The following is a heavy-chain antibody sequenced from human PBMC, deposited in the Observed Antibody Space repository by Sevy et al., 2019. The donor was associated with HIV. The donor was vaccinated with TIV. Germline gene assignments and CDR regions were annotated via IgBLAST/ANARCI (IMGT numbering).Heavy chain of an antibody. D-gene: IGHD3-10*01. CDR2: IKQDGSEK. CDR1: GFTFSSYW. CDR3: ARAMVRGEPLPWYYYYMDV. Sequence: GGSLRLSCAASGFTFSSYWMSWVRQAPGKGLEWVANIKQDGSEKYYVDSVKGRFTISRDNAKNSLYLQMNSLRAEDTAVYYCARAMVRGEPLPWYYYYMDVWGKGTTVTVSS. J-gene: IGHJ6*03. V-gene: IGHV3-7*04.